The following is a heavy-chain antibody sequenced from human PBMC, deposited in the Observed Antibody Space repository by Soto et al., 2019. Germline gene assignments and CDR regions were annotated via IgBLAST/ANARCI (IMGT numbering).Heavy chain of an antibody. CDR1: GGTFSSYA. V-gene: IGHV1-69*13. D-gene: IGHD3-10*01. CDR2: IIPIFGTA. J-gene: IGHJ6*02. Sequence: SVKVSCKASGGTFSSYAISWVRQAPGQGLEWMGGIIPIFGTANYAQKFQGRVTITADESTSTAYMELSSLRSEDTAVYYCASGHLQTGNYYYYGMDVWGQGTTVTVSS. CDR3: ASGHLQTGNYYYYGMDV.